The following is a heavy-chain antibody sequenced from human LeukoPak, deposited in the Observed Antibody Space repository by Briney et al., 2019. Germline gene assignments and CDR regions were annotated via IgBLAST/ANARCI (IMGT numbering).Heavy chain of an antibody. D-gene: IGHD2-15*01. CDR2: IRDRGIST. V-gene: IGHV3-23*01. J-gene: IGHJ4*02. Sequence: GGSLRLSCAASGFTFSSYAMSWVRQAPGKGLEWVSGIRDRGISTYYADSVKGRFTISRDNSRNTLHLQMNSLRAEDTAVYYCAKPCSGGSCGFDYWGQGTLVTVSS. CDR3: AKPCSGGSCGFDY. CDR1: GFTFSSYA.